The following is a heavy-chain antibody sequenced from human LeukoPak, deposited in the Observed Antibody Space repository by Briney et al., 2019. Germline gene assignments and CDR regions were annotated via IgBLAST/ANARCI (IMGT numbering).Heavy chain of an antibody. V-gene: IGHV3-30-3*01. D-gene: IGHD1-26*01. CDR1: GFTFSSYA. J-gene: IGHJ4*02. CDR2: ISYDGSNK. CDR3: ARGLGATTPLDY. Sequence: GGSLRLSCAASGFTFSSYAMHWVRQAPGKGLEWVAVISYDGSNKYYADSVKGRFTISRDNSKNTLYLQMNSLRAEDTAVYYCARGLGATTPLDYWGQGTLVTVSS.